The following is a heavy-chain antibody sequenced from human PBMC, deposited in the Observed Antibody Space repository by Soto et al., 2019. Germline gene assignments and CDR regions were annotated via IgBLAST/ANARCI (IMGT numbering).Heavy chain of an antibody. Sequence: GASVKVSCKASGYTFTSYAMHWVRQAPGQRLEWMGWINAGNGNTKYSQKFQGRVTITRDTSASTAYMELNSLKSEDTAVYYCARDGGDCGYRLIYYYYIGLGFWGQGTMVTVS. V-gene: IGHV1-3*01. CDR2: INAGNGNT. J-gene: IGHJ6*02. CDR1: GYTFTSYA. D-gene: IGHD5-12*01. CDR3: ARDGGDCGYRLIYYYYIGLGF.